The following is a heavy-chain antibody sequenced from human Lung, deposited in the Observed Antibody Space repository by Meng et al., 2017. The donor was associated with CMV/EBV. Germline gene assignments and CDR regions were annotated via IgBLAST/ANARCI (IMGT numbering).Heavy chain of an antibody. CDR3: ARVGAYCGGDCYHPR. J-gene: IGHJ4*02. D-gene: IGHD2-21*02. Sequence: QVPLQGSGPGLVNPSGTLSPPCAASGGSLSSRNWWSWVRQPPGKGLEWIGEIYHSGSTNYNPSLKSRVTISVDESKNQFSLRLSSVTAADTAVYYCARVGAYCGGDCYHPRWGQGTLVTVSS. CDR1: GGSLSSRNW. CDR2: IYHSGST. V-gene: IGHV4-4*02.